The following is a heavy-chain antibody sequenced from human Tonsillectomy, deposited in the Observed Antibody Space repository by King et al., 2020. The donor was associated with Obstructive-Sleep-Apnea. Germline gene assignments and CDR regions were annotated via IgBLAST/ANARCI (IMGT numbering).Heavy chain of an antibody. V-gene: IGHV3-11*06. Sequence: VQLVESGGGLVRPGGSLRLSCAASRFSFNDYYMSWIRQAPGRGPEWVACISSSGSYTNYADSGRGRFTISRDNAKNSLHLQMNSLRVEDTAVYYCARAQRGDTPRGTEAYYFQYWGQGTLVTAYS. CDR2: ISSSGSYT. CDR3: ARAQRGDTPRGTEAYYFQY. CDR1: RFSFNDYY. D-gene: IGHD5-18*01. J-gene: IGHJ4*02.